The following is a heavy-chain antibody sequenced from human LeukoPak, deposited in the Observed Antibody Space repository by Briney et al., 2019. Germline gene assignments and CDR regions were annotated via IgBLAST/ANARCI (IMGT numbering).Heavy chain of an antibody. Sequence: GGSLRLSCAASGFTFSTYAMSWVRQAPGKGLEWVSGISGSGGSTNYADSVKGRLTISRDNSKNTLYLQINRLRAEDTAVYYCAKSLYDSGTIVDYWGQGTLVTVSS. CDR3: AKSLYDSGTIVDY. J-gene: IGHJ4*02. CDR2: ISGSGGST. V-gene: IGHV3-23*01. D-gene: IGHD3-10*01. CDR1: GFTFSTYA.